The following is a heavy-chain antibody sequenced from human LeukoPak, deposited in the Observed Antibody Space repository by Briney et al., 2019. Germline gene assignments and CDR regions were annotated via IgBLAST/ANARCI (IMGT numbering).Heavy chain of an antibody. CDR2: INPSGGTT. CDR3: ARGRPGSGWSFDY. Sequence: ASVKVSCKASGGTFSSYAISWVRRAPGQGLEWMGIINPSGGTTNYAQKFQGRVTMTRDTSTTTVYMELSSLRSEDTAVYYCARGRPGSGWSFDYWGQGTLVTVSS. D-gene: IGHD6-19*01. CDR1: GGTFSSYA. J-gene: IGHJ4*02. V-gene: IGHV1-46*01.